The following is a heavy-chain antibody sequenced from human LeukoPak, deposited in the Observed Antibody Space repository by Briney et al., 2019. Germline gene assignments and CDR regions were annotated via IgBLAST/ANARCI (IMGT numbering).Heavy chain of an antibody. D-gene: IGHD6-19*01. V-gene: IGHV3-43D*03. CDR2: ISWDGGST. CDR3: AKDGGIAVAGGDYYYMDI. CDR1: GFTFDDYA. J-gene: IGHJ6*03. Sequence: TGGSLRLSCAASGFTFDDYAMHWVRQAPGKGLEWVSLISWDGGSTYYADSVKGRFTISRDNSKNSLYLQTNSLRAEDTALYYCAKDGGIAVAGGDYYYMDIWGKGTTVTVSS.